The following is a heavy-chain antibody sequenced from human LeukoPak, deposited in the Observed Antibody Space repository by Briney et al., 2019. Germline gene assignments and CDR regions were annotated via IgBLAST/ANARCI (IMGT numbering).Heavy chain of an antibody. Sequence: SETLSLTCTVSGGSVSGRSYHWVWIRQPPGKGLEWIGSIDYNGSTFYNPSLRGRVTKSLDTSKNQFSLKVTSVTAADTAVYYCARLRTGTTFGMDVWGQGTTVTVSS. CDR2: IDYNGST. CDR3: ARLRTGTTFGMDV. CDR1: GGSVSGRSYH. D-gene: IGHD1-1*01. V-gene: IGHV4-39*01. J-gene: IGHJ6*02.